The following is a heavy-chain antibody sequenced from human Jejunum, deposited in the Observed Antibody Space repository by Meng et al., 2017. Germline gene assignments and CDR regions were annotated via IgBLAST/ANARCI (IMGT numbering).Heavy chain of an antibody. Sequence: VWWVELGGGLVQPGGSLRLSGVVSGLTFSNSWMHWIRRRPGEGPEWFSHINNDGSGTSYADSAKGRFTISRDNAKNTLYLQMNSLRAEDTAVYYCVRDGSYYFDHWGQGALVTVSS. CDR2: INNDGSGT. CDR1: GLTFSNSW. J-gene: IGHJ4*02. CDR3: VRDGSYYFDH. V-gene: IGHV3-74*01.